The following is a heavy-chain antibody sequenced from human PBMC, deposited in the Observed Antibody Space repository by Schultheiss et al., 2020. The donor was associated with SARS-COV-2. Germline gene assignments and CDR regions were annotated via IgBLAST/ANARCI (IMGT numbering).Heavy chain of an antibody. V-gene: IGHV3-74*01. J-gene: IGHJ6*02. CDR3: ARESDYDFWSGYYRGYYYYYGMDV. D-gene: IGHD3-3*01. CDR2: INSDGSST. Sequence: GGSLRLSCAASGFTFSSYDMHWVRQAPGKGLVWVSRINSDGSSTSYADSVKGRFTISRDNSKNTLYLQMNSLRAEDTAVYYCARESDYDFWSGYYRGYYYYYGMDVWGQGTTVTVSS. CDR1: GFTFSSYD.